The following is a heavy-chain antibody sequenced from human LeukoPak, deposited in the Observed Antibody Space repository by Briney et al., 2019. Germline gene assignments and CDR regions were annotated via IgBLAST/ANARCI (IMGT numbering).Heavy chain of an antibody. CDR2: INWNGGST. CDR3: ARSSGEDDPSSWYYFDY. D-gene: IGHD6-13*01. V-gene: IGHV3-20*04. CDR1: GFTFDDYG. J-gene: IGHJ4*02. Sequence: GGSLRLSCAASGFTFDDYGMSWVRQAPGKGLEWVSGINWNGGSTGYADSVKGRFTISRDNAKNSLYLQMNSLRAEDTALYYCARSSGEDDPSSWYYFDYWGQGTLVTVSS.